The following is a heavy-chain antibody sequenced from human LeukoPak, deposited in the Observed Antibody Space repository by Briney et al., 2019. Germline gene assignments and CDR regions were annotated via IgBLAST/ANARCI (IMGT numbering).Heavy chain of an antibody. CDR3: ARVGYGSGSYSAAFDI. V-gene: IGHV1-46*01. D-gene: IGHD3-10*01. CDR1: GYTFTSYY. J-gene: IGHJ3*02. CDR2: INPSGGST. Sequence: GASVKVSCKASGYTFTSYYMHWVRQAPGQGLEWMGIINPSGGSTSYAQKFQGRVTMTRDMSTSTVCMGLSSLRSEDTAVYYCARVGYGSGSYSAAFDIWGQGTMVTVSS.